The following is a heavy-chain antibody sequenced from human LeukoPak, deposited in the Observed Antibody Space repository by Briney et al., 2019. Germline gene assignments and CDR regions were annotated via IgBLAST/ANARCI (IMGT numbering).Heavy chain of an antibody. CDR3: ARDRAKQSPLTIFGVAGGFDP. CDR1: GYTFTSYY. V-gene: IGHV1-46*01. Sequence: ASVKVSCKASGYTFTSYYMHWVRQAPGQGLEWMGIINPSGGSTSYAQKFQGRVTMTRDTSTSTVYMELSSLRSEDTAVYYCARDRAKQSPLTIFGVAGGFDPWGQGTLVTVSS. D-gene: IGHD3-3*01. J-gene: IGHJ5*02. CDR2: INPSGGST.